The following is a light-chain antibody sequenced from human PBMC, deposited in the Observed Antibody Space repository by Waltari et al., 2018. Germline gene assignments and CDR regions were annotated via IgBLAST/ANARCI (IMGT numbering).Light chain of an antibody. Sequence: SCRDRQSVSRALVWYQQKPGQAPRLLIYGASTRAAGVPDRFSGSGSGTDFSLTISRLDPEDFAVYYCQHNVKLPVTFGQGTKVEI. J-gene: IGKJ1*01. V-gene: IGKV3-20*01. CDR3: QHNVKLPVT. CDR1: QSVSRA. CDR2: GAS.